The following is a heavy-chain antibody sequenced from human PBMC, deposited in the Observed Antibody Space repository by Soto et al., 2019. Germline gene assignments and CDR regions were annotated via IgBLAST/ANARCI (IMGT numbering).Heavy chain of an antibody. CDR1: GFTFSDYY. Sequence: GGSLRLSCADYGFTFSDYYMSWIRQAPGKGLEWVSYISSSGSTIYYADSVKGRFTISRDNAKNSLYLQMNSLRAEDTAVYYCAHHHQWNGQDYWGQGTLVTVSS. V-gene: IGHV3-11*01. CDR2: ISSSGSTI. CDR3: AHHHQWNGQDY. J-gene: IGHJ4*02. D-gene: IGHD6-19*01.